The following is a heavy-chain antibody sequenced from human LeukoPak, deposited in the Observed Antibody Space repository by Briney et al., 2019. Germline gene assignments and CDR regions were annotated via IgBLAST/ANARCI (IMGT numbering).Heavy chain of an antibody. V-gene: IGHV1-8*02. J-gene: IGHJ4*02. Sequence: ASVKVSCKASGYTFTSYYMHWVRQATGQGLEWMGWMNPNSDRRGYAKKFQGRVSMTRDTSTGTAYMELSSLRSDDTAVYYCARRSGSYANFDYWGQGTLVTVSS. CDR1: GYTFTSYY. CDR3: ARRSGSYANFDY. CDR2: MNPNSDRR. D-gene: IGHD1-26*01.